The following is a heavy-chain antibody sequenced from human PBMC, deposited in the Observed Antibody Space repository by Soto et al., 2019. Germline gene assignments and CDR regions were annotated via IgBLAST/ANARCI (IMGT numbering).Heavy chain of an antibody. D-gene: IGHD3-3*01. CDR2: IIPIFGTA. CDR3: AVENYDFWSGYP. J-gene: IGHJ5*02. CDR1: GGTFRSYA. V-gene: IGHV1-69*01. Sequence: GPSVKVSCKASGGTFRSYAISWVRQAPGQGLEWMGGIIPIFGTANYAQKFQGRVTITADESTSTAYMELSSLRSEDTAVYYCAVENYDFWSGYPWGQGTLVTVSS.